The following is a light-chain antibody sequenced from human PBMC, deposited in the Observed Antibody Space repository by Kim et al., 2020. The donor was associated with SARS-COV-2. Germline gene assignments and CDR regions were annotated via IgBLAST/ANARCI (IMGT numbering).Light chain of an antibody. CDR2: AAS. V-gene: IGKV1-9*01. Sequence: ASVGDRVTITCRARQGISNYLTGYQQKPGTAPKVLIKAASTLQSGVPSRFSGSGAGTDFTLTITSLQPEDFATYYCQQLNNYPRTFGQGTKVEIK. CDR1: QGISNY. CDR3: QQLNNYPRT. J-gene: IGKJ1*01.